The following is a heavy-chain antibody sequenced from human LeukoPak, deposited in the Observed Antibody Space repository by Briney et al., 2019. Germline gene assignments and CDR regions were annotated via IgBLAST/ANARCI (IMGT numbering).Heavy chain of an antibody. V-gene: IGHV4-4*07. Sequence: SETLSLTCTVSGGSISSYYRSWIRQPAGKGLEWIGRIYTSGGTNYNPSLKSRLTMSVDTSKNQFSLKLSSVTAADTAVCYCASLTIGYSSGWYDYYFDYWGQGTLVTVSS. J-gene: IGHJ4*02. CDR2: IYTSGGT. CDR1: GGSISSYY. CDR3: ASLTIGYSSGWYDYYFDY. D-gene: IGHD6-19*01.